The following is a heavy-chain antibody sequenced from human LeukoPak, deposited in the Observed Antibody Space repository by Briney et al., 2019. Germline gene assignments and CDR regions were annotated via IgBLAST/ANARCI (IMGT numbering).Heavy chain of an antibody. CDR3: AKDLTVTISFLGDY. CDR1: GFTFSSYS. Sequence: GGSLRLSCTASGFTFSSYSMNWVRQAPGKGLEWVSYITSSSSIIYYADSVKGRFTISRDNAKNSLYLQMNSLRAEDTAVYYCAKDLTVTISFLGDYWGQGTLVTVSS. CDR2: ITSSSSII. J-gene: IGHJ4*02. D-gene: IGHD4-17*01. V-gene: IGHV3-48*01.